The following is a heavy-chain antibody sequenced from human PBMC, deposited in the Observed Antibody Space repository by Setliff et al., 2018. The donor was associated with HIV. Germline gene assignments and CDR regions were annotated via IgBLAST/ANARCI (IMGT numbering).Heavy chain of an antibody. V-gene: IGHV4-39*07. Sequence: SETLSLTCTVSGDSISSYYWGWIRQPPGKGLEWIGSMYYSGSTYQNLSLKRRVTISVDMSKNQFSLKLSSVTAADTAVYYCARVPTNPDFYYYYMDVWGKGTTVTVSS. CDR3: ARVPTNPDFYYYYMDV. J-gene: IGHJ6*03. CDR2: MYYSGST. CDR1: GDSISSYY.